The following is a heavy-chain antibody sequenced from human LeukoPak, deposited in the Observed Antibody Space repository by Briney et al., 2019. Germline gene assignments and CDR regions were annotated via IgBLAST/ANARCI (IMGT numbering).Heavy chain of an antibody. CDR1: GYTFTSYG. D-gene: IGHD6-19*01. CDR3: ARDPDPYSSGWYGY. J-gene: IGHJ4*02. V-gene: IGHV1-18*01. Sequence: ASVKVSCKASGYTFTSYGISWVRQAPGQGLEWMGWISAYNGNTNYAQKLQGRVTITTDTSTSTAYMELRSLRSDDTAVYYCARDPDPYSSGWYGYWGQGTLVTVSS. CDR2: ISAYNGNT.